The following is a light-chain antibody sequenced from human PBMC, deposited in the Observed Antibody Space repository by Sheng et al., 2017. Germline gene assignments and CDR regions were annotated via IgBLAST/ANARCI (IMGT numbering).Light chain of an antibody. Sequence: EVEMTQSPDTLSGSPGERATLSCRASQSISTNLAWYQQKPGQAPRLLIYRASTRAPGIPARFGGSGSGTEFTLTIGSLQSEDFAAYYCQQYSIWPPTFGQGTKLDIK. CDR1: QSISTN. J-gene: IGKJ2*01. CDR3: QQYSIWPPT. CDR2: RAS. V-gene: IGKV3-15*01.